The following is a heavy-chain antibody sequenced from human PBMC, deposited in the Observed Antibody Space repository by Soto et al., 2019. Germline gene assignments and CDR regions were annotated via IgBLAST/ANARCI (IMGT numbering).Heavy chain of an antibody. D-gene: IGHD2-21*01. V-gene: IGHV4-59*01. J-gene: IGHJ5*02. CDR1: GGSITSYN. Sequence: SETLSLTCTVSGGSITSYNWNWLRQPPGQALEWIGYVYNSGSTNYNPSLKSRVTISVDTSKNQFSLKVNSVTAADTAVYYCARLAVVAVTGSLYNWLYPWGQGILVTVS. CDR2: VYNSGST. CDR3: ARLAVVAVTGSLYNWLYP.